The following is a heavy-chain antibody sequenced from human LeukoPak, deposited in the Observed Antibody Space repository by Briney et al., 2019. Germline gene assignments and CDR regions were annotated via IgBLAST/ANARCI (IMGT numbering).Heavy chain of an antibody. CDR1: GFTFSSYH. Sequence: GGSLRLSCAASGFTFSSYHMNWVRQAPGKGLEWVSCISIFSSTIYYADSVKGRFTISRDDANSLVYLQMNSLRAEDTAVYYCARTNERELDYWGQGTLVTVSS. V-gene: IGHV3-48*01. CDR3: ARTNERELDY. J-gene: IGHJ4*02. CDR2: ISIFSSTI. D-gene: IGHD1-26*01.